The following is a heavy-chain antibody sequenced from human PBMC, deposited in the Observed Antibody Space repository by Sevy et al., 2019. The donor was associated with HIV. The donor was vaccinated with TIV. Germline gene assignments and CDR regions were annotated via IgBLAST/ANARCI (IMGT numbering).Heavy chain of an antibody. V-gene: IGHV3-21*01. CDR1: GFTFSIYT. CDR2: ISSSSTYI. D-gene: IGHD3-22*01. Sequence: GGSLRLSCAASGFTFSIYTMNWVRQAPGKGLEWVSSISSSSTYIYYADSVRGRFTLSRDKAKNSLYLQMHSLRAEDTAVYYCASGSLDSTGYPFDYWGQGTLVTVSS. J-gene: IGHJ4*02. CDR3: ASGSLDSTGYPFDY.